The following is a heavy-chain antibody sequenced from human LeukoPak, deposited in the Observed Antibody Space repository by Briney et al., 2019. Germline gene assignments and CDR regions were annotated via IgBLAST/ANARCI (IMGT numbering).Heavy chain of an antibody. CDR3: ARVYNRGSGYENWFDP. V-gene: IGHV1-18*01. Sequence: ASVKVSCKASGYTFTSYGISWVRQAPGQGLEWMGWTSAYNGNTNYAQKVQGRVTMTTDTSTSTAYMELRSLRSDDTAVYYCARVYNRGSGYENWFDPWGQGTLVTVSS. J-gene: IGHJ5*02. D-gene: IGHD3-3*01. CDR2: TSAYNGNT. CDR1: GYTFTSYG.